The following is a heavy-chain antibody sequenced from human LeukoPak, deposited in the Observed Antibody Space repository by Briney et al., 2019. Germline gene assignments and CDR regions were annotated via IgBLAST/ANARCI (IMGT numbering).Heavy chain of an antibody. CDR3: ARQAPNYYDSSGLHDY. Sequence: KTSETLSLTCTVSGGSISSSRYYWGWIRQPPGKGLEWIGSIYYSGSTYYNPSLKSRVTISVDTSKNQFSLKLSSVTAADTAVYYCARQAPNYYDSSGLHDYWGQGTLVTVSS. CDR2: IYYSGST. CDR1: GGSISSSRYY. J-gene: IGHJ4*02. V-gene: IGHV4-39*01. D-gene: IGHD3-22*01.